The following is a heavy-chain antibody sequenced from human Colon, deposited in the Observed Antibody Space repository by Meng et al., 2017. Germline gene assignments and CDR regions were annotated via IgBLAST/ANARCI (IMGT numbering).Heavy chain of an antibody. CDR2: ISSSSS. CDR3: ARGRVVVVASPSDY. V-gene: IGHV3-21*01. Sequence: EVQLVEYGGGLVKPGGALRLSCAASGFTFSSYRMNWVRQAPGKGLEWVSSISSSSSYADSVKGRFTISRDNAKNSLYLQMNSLRAEDTAVYYCARGRVVVVASPSDYWGQGTLVTVSS. D-gene: IGHD2-15*01. CDR1: GFTFSSYR. J-gene: IGHJ4*02.